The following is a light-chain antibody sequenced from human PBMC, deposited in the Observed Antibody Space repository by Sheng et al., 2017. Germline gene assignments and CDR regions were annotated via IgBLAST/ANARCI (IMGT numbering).Light chain of an antibody. V-gene: IGKV4-1*01. CDR2: WAS. Sequence: DIVMTQSPDSLTASVGERITINCKSSQRILYRSNNKNYLAWYQQKPGQPPKVLIYWASTRESGVPDRFSGSASGTDFTLTITSLQAEDVAVYYCQQYYSAPYNFGRGTKVEIK. CDR3: QQYYSAPYN. J-gene: IGKJ2*01. CDR1: QRILYRSNNKNY.